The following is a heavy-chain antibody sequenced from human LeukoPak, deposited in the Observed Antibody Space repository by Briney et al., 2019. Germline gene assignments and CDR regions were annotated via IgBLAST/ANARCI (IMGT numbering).Heavy chain of an antibody. CDR1: GFTFSSYG. J-gene: IGHJ3*02. CDR3: AKDDGIPIAFDI. Sequence: GGSLRLSCAASGFTFSSYGMSWVRQAPGKGLEWVSAISGSGGSTYYADSVKGRFTISRDNSKNTLYLQMNSPRAEDTAVYYCAKDDGIPIAFDIWGQGTMVTVSS. D-gene: IGHD1-26*01. CDR2: ISGSGGST. V-gene: IGHV3-23*01.